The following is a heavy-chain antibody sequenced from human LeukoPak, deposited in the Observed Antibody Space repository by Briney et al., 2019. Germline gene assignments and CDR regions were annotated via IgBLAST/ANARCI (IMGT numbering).Heavy chain of an antibody. Sequence: ASVKVSCKVSGYTLTELSMHWVRQAPGKGLEWMGGFDPEDGETIYAQKFQGRVTMTEDTSTDTAYMELSSLRSEDTAVYYCATGVNMIVSASGAFDIWGQGTMVTVSS. D-gene: IGHD3-22*01. CDR3: ATGVNMIVSASGAFDI. V-gene: IGHV1-24*01. J-gene: IGHJ3*02. CDR1: GYTLTELS. CDR2: FDPEDGET.